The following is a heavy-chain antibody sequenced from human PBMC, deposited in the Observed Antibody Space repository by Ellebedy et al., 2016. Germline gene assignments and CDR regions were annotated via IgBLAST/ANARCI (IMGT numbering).Heavy chain of an antibody. Sequence: GESLKISXAASRFTFSDYAMSWVRQAPGKGLEWVSVIYSGGSTYYADSVKGRFTISRDNSKNTLYLQMNSLRAEDTAVYYCARESLWERDAFDIWGQGTMVTVSS. CDR1: RFTFSDYA. CDR3: ARESLWERDAFDI. J-gene: IGHJ3*02. CDR2: IYSGGST. V-gene: IGHV3-53*01. D-gene: IGHD1-26*01.